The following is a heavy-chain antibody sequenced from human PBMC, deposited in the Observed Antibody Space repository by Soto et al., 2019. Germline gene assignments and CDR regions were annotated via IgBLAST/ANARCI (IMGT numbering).Heavy chain of an antibody. Sequence: EVQVVESGGGLIQPGGSLRLSCAVSGFTVTSNYMTWVRQAPGKGLEWVSAISGSGGSTYYADSVKGRFTISRDNSQNRLYLQMNSLRAEDKAVYYCAKLVVTYYFDYWGQGTLVTVSS. J-gene: IGHJ4*02. CDR1: GFTVTSNY. V-gene: IGHV3-23*04. CDR3: AKLVVTYYFDY. CDR2: ISGSGGST. D-gene: IGHD2-15*01.